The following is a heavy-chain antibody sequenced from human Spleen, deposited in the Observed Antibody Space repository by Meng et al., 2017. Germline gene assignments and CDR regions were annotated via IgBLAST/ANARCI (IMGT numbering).Heavy chain of an antibody. Sequence: GESLKISCAASGFTFSSSWMHWVCQAPEKGLEWVADIKCDGSEKYYVDSVKGRLTISRDNAKNSLYLQMNSLRAEDTAVYYCARLAVAGYDYWGQGTLVTVSS. D-gene: IGHD6-19*01. CDR3: ARLAVAGYDY. CDR1: GFTFSSSW. J-gene: IGHJ4*02. V-gene: IGHV3-52*01. CDR2: IKCDGSEK.